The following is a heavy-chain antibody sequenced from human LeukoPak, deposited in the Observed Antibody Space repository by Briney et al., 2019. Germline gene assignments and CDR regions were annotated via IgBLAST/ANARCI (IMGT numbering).Heavy chain of an antibody. CDR3: AKSVKSGYTSGDFDY. J-gene: IGHJ4*02. CDR2: ISASGGRT. D-gene: IGHD6-19*01. CDR1: GFTFSTCA. Sequence: GGSLRLSCAASGFTFSTCAMTWVRQAPGKGLEWVSGISASGGRTYYADSVRGRFTISRDNSKNTLYLQMNSLRAEDTAVYYCAKSVKSGYTSGDFDYWGQRTLGTVSS. V-gene: IGHV3-23*01.